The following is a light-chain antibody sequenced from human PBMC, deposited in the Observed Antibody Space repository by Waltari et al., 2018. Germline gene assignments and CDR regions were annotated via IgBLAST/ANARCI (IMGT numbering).Light chain of an antibody. Sequence: DIVMTQSPDSLSVSLGERATINCKSSLSILHSSQNKNYLAWYHQKSGQSPKLLIYAASTRESGVPYRLSCSGSGIDFTLTISGLQAEDVAVYYCQQYFSSPLSFGPGTKVDIK. J-gene: IGKJ3*01. CDR1: LSILHSSQNKNY. CDR2: AAS. V-gene: IGKV4-1*01. CDR3: QQYFSSPLS.